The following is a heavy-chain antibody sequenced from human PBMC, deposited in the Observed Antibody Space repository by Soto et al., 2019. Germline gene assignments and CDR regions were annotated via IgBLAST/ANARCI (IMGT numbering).Heavy chain of an antibody. J-gene: IGHJ4*02. V-gene: IGHV4-4*02. CDR1: GYSIISTNW. CDR2: IYHSGSA. Sequence: SETLSLTCAVSGYSIISTNWWSWVRQPPGKGLEWIGEIYHSGSANYNPSLKSRVTISVDKSKNQFSLNLSSMTAADTALYYCARVHNLVTTISALDSWGQGTLVTVSS. D-gene: IGHD4-17*01. CDR3: ARVHNLVTTISALDS.